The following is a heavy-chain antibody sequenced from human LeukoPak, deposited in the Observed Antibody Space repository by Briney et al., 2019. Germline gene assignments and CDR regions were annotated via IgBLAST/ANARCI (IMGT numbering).Heavy chain of an antibody. V-gene: IGHV3-73*01. J-gene: IGHJ4*02. CDR1: GFTFSGSA. Sequence: GGPLRLSCAASGFTFSGSAMHWVRQASGKGLEWVGRIRSKANSYATAYAASVKGRFTISRDDSKNTAYLQMNSLKTEDTAVYYCTRLNVDTAMAVFDYWGQGTLVTVSS. D-gene: IGHD5-18*01. CDR2: IRSKANSYAT. CDR3: TRLNVDTAMAVFDY.